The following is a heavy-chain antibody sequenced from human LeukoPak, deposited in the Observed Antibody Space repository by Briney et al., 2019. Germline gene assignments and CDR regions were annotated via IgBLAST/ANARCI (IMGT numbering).Heavy chain of an antibody. CDR3: ARDRYYVPDY. Sequence: PGGSLRLSCAASGFTFSSYTMNWVRQAPGKGLEWVSYLSSSSSTIYYADSVKGRFTISRDNAKNSLYLQMNSLRVDDTAVYYCARDRYYVPDYWGQGTLVTVSS. CDR1: GFTFSSYT. D-gene: IGHD3-10*02. J-gene: IGHJ4*02. CDR2: LSSSSSTI. V-gene: IGHV3-48*01.